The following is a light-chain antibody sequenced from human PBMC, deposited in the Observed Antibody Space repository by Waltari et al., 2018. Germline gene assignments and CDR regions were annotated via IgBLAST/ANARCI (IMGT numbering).Light chain of an antibody. CDR1: QSISRF. CDR2: AAS. CDR3: QQSYSFPRT. V-gene: IGKV1-39*01. J-gene: IGKJ1*01. Sequence: DIQMTQSPSSLSASVGDRVTITCRASQSISRFVNWYQQKPGNVPNVLIHAASTLHSGVPSRFSGSGSGTDFTLTISSLQPEDSAIYYCQQSYSFPRTFGQGTKVEIK.